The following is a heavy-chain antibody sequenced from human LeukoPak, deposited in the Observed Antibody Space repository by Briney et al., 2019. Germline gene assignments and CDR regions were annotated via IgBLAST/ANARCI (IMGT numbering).Heavy chain of an antibody. CDR3: ARDYDILTGYYGRANKDY. V-gene: IGHV3-30-3*01. CDR2: ISYDGSNK. D-gene: IGHD3-9*01. J-gene: IGHJ4*02. CDR1: GFTFSSYA. Sequence: GGSLRLSCAASGFTFSSYAMHWVRQAPGKGLEWVAVISYDGSNKYYADSVKGRFTISRDNSKNTLYLQMNSLRAEDTAVYYCARDYDILTGYYGRANKDYWGQGTLVTVSS.